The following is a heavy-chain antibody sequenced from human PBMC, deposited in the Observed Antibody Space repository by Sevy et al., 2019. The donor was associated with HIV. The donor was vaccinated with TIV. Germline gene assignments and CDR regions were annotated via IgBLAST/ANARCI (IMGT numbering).Heavy chain of an antibody. J-gene: IGHJ4*02. D-gene: IGHD1-26*01. CDR1: GFNIRTHW. V-gene: IGHV3-7*01. CDR3: VRALLKADSL. Sequence: GGSLRLSCAASGFNIRTHWMLWVRQAPGKGLEWVANINEDGSTKYYLNSVKGRFTISGDNAENSVFLQTNSLRVEDTAVYYCVRALLKADSLWGQGTLVTVSS. CDR2: INEDGSTK.